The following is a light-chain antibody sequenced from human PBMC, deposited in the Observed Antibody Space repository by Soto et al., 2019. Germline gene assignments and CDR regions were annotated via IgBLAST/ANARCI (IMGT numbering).Light chain of an antibody. CDR1: QTLTTRF. CDR2: GAS. CDR3: HQYAPLPYT. Sequence: EIVLTQSPGTLSLSPGERATLSCMASQTLTTRFLAWYQQKPGQAPRLLIYGASSRATGIPDRFSGSGSGTEYTLTISRLEPEDFAVYSCHQYAPLPYTFGQGTTLEIK. V-gene: IGKV3-20*01. J-gene: IGKJ2*01.